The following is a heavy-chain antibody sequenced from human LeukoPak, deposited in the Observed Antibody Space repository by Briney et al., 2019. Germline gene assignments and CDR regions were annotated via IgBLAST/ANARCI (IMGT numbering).Heavy chain of an antibody. CDR1: GGSISSRSYY. CDR3: ARGVTLIVVVIHDWYFDL. Sequence: PSETLSLTCTVSGGSISSRSYYWGWIRQPPGKGLEWIGKISDSGNTYYSPSLRSRVTISIDMSKNQFSLKLSSVTAADTAVYYCARGVTLIVVVIHDWYFDLWGRGTVFTVSS. D-gene: IGHD3-22*01. CDR2: ISDSGNT. J-gene: IGHJ2*01. V-gene: IGHV4-39*01.